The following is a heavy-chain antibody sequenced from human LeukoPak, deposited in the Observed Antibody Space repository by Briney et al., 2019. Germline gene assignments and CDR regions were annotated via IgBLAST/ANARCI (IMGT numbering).Heavy chain of an antibody. J-gene: IGHJ4*02. V-gene: IGHV3-33*01. CDR1: GFTFSDFG. Sequence: PWRSLRLSCAASGFTFSDFGIHWVRQAPGKGLEWVAVLSPHADYEYYADSVQGRFAISRDDSKNTVYLQMNSLRDEETAVYYCARDWIDRSLDCWGLGTLVTVSS. CDR3: ARDWIDRSLDC. D-gene: IGHD2-2*03. CDR2: LSPHADYE.